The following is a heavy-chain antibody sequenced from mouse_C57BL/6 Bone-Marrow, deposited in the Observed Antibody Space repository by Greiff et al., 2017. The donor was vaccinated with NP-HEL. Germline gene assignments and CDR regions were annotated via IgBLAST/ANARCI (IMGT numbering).Heavy chain of an antibody. CDR2: IDPSDSYT. CDR3: HYYSNYEAMDY. V-gene: IGHV1-50*01. D-gene: IGHD2-5*01. J-gene: IGHJ4*01. Sequence: QVQLQQPGAELVKPGASVKLSCKASGYTFTSYWMQWVKQRPGQGLEWIGEIDPSDSYTNYNQKLKGKATLTVDTSSSTAYMQLSSLTSEDSAVYYCHYYSNYEAMDYWGQGTSVTVSS. CDR1: GYTFTSYW.